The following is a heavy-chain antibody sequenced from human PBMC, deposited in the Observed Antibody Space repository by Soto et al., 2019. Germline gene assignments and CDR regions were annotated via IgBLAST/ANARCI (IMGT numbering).Heavy chain of an antibody. J-gene: IGHJ4*02. CDR3: AKAANGLYYDFWSGYLFDY. Sequence: GGSLRLSCAASGFTFSSYAMSWVRQAPGKGLEWVSAISGSGGSTYYADSVKGRFTISRDNSKNTLYLQMNSLRAEDTAVYYCAKAANGLYYDFWSGYLFDYWGQGTLVTVSS. D-gene: IGHD3-3*01. V-gene: IGHV3-23*01. CDR1: GFTFSSYA. CDR2: ISGSGGST.